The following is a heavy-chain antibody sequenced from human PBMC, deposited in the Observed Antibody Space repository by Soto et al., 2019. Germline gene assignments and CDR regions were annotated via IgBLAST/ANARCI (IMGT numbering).Heavy chain of an antibody. CDR2: VSASNGKT. D-gene: IGHD3-10*01. CDR1: GYIFTTYS. V-gene: IGHV1-18*01. CDR3: AREAFGVQASWFDP. Sequence: QIQLVQSGSEVRMPGASVKVSCKASGYIFTTYSITWVRQAPGQGLEWMGWVSASNGKTNYAQKFEDRVTMTTDTSTTTAYMELRSLRSDDTAVYYCAREAFGVQASWFDPWGQGTPVTVSS. J-gene: IGHJ5*02.